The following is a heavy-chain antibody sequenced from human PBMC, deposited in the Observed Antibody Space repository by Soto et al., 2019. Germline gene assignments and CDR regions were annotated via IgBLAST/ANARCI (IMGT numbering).Heavy chain of an antibody. Sequence: QVQLVQSGAEVKKPGASVKVSCKASGYTFTSYDINWVRQATGQGLEWMGWMNPNSGNTGYAQKCQGRVTMTWNTSISTAYMELSSLRYEDTAVYYCARERSAAGTGWFVPWGQGTLVTVSS. V-gene: IGHV1-8*01. CDR3: ARERSAAGTGWFVP. CDR1: GYTFTSYD. CDR2: MNPNSGNT. D-gene: IGHD6-13*01. J-gene: IGHJ5*02.